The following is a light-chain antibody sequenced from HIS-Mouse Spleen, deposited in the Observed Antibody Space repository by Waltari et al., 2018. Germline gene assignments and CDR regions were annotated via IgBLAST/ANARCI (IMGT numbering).Light chain of an antibody. CDR3: CSYAGSSTWV. CDR1: RTDVGSYNL. Sequence: QSALTQPASVSGSPGQPTTIPCPGTRTDVGSYNLVPWYQQPPAKAPKPMIYEGSKRPSGVSNRFSGSKSGNTASLTISGLQAEDEADYYCCSYAGSSTWVFGGGTKLTVL. V-gene: IGLV2-23*01. J-gene: IGLJ3*02. CDR2: EGS.